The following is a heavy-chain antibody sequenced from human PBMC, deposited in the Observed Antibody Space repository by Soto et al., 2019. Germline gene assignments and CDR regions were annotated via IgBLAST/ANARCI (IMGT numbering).Heavy chain of an antibody. Sequence: LRLSCAASGFTFSSYSMNWVRQAPGKGLEWVSSISSSSSSYICYADSVKGRFTISRDNAKNSLYLQMNSLRAEDTAVYYCAREIGKDPENYVWGSYRSPQAFDIWGQGTMVTVSS. V-gene: IGHV3-21*01. D-gene: IGHD3-16*02. CDR3: AREIGKDPENYVWGSYRSPQAFDI. CDR1: GFTFSSYS. J-gene: IGHJ3*02. CDR2: ISSSSSSYI.